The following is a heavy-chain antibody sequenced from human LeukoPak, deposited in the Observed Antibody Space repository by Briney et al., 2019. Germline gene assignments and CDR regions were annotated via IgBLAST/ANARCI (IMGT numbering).Heavy chain of an antibody. V-gene: IGHV4-4*02. CDR3: ARAGYSSGWYASFGY. CDR1: GGSISSSNW. CDR2: IYHSGST. Sequence: SETLSLTCAVSGGSISSSNWWSWVRQPPGKGLEWIGEIYHSGSTNYNPSLKSRVTISVDKSKNQFSLKLSSVTAADTAVYYCARAGYSSGWYASFGYWGQGTLVTVSS. D-gene: IGHD6-19*01. J-gene: IGHJ4*02.